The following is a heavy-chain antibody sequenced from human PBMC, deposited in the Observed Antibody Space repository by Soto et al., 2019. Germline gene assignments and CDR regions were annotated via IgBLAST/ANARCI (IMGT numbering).Heavy chain of an antibody. CDR2: ISGIGGST. Sequence: GGSLRLSCAASGFTFSSYAMSWVRQAPGKGLEWVSAISGIGGSTYYAESVKGRFTISRDNSKNTLYLQMNSLRAEDTAVYYCAKGGQWLVYWNWGQGTLVTVSS. D-gene: IGHD6-19*01. J-gene: IGHJ4*02. V-gene: IGHV3-23*01. CDR1: GFTFSSYA. CDR3: AKGGQWLVYWN.